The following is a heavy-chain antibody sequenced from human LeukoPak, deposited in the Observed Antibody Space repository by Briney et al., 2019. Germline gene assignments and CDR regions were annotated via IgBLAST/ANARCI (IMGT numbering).Heavy chain of an antibody. V-gene: IGHV3-7*01. CDR3: AKVPRDSDCY. CDR2: INEGGSVK. CDR1: GGTFSAYW. D-gene: IGHD2-21*02. Sequence: GGSLRLSCAVSGGTFSAYWMAWVRQPPGKGLEWVAEINEGGSVKYYVDPMKGRFTISRDNAKNSLYLQMNSLGAEDTAVYYCAKVPRDSDCYWGQGTLVTVSS. J-gene: IGHJ4*02.